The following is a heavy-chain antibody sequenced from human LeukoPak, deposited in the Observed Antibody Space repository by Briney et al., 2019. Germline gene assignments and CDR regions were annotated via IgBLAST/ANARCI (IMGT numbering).Heavy chain of an antibody. J-gene: IGHJ4*02. CDR3: ASRGLARTYYFDY. V-gene: IGHV4-61*02. CDR1: GGSISSGSYY. Sequence: SETLSFTCTVAGGSISSGSYYWSWIRQPAGKGLEWIGRIYTTGSTHYNHSLKTRVTITVDTSKNQFSLKLSSVTAADTAVYYCASRGLARTYYFDYGGQGTLVTLSS. CDR2: IYTTGST. D-gene: IGHD3-10*01.